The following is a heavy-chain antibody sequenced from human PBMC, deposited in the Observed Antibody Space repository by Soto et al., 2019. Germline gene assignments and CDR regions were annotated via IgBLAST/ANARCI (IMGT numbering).Heavy chain of an antibody. CDR1: GFTFSSYW. CDR3: AREGGVYDYVWGSYRGTSARPFDY. CDR2: IKQDGSEK. Sequence: PGGSLRLSCAASGFTFSSYWMSWVRQAPGKXLEWVANIKQDGSEKYYVDSVKGRFTISRDNAKNSLYLQMNSLRAEDTAVYYCAREGGVYDYVWGSYRGTSARPFDYWGQGTLVTVCS. D-gene: IGHD3-16*02. V-gene: IGHV3-7*01. J-gene: IGHJ4*02.